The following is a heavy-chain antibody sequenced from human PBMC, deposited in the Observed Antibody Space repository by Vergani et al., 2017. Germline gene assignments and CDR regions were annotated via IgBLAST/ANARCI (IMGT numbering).Heavy chain of an antibody. Sequence: QVEVVQSGAEVKKSGASVKVSCKTSGYTFSNYYMHWVRQAPGQGLEWMGIINPSGGHTNYAQKFQGRVTMTRDTSTSTVYMELSSLRSEDTAIHYCARGDYGMLTGYRYWGQGTLVTVSA. CDR2: INPSGGHT. J-gene: IGHJ4*02. CDR1: GYTFSNYY. D-gene: IGHD3-9*01. CDR3: ARGDYGMLTGYRY. V-gene: IGHV1-46*03.